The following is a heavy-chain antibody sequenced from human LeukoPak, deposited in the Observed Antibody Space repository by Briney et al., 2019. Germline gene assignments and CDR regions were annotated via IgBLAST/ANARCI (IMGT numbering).Heavy chain of an antibody. CDR2: ISAYNGNT. Sequence: ASVKVSCKASGYTFTSYGISWVRQAPGQGLEWMGWISAYNGNTNYAQKLQGRVTMTTDTSTSTAYMELRSLRSDDTAVYYCARRSYSSGPRAEYFQHWGQGTLVTVSS. CDR3: ARRSYSSGPRAEYFQH. CDR1: GYTFTSYG. V-gene: IGHV1-18*01. D-gene: IGHD6-19*01. J-gene: IGHJ1*01.